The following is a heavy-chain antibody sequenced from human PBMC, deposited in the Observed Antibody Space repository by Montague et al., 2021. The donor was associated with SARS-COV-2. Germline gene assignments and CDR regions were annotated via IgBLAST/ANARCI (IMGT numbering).Heavy chain of an antibody. CDR3: ARAVSVRRAVNWFDP. V-gene: IGHV4-59*11. Sequence: SETLSLTCNVSGASMSDHYWAWIRQPPGKGLEWLAYIYYSGGINSNASLKSRVSMSVDKSKNQFSLKLTSVTAADTAVYYCARAVSVRRAVNWFDPWGQGTLVTVSS. D-gene: IGHD3-10*01. CDR1: GASMSDHY. CDR2: IYYSGGI. J-gene: IGHJ5*02.